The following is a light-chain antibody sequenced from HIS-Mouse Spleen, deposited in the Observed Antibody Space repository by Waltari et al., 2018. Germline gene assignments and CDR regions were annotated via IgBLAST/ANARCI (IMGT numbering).Light chain of an antibody. CDR1: SSDVGGSNY. CDR3: CSYAGSYTFEVV. J-gene: IGLJ2*01. V-gene: IGLV2-11*01. CDR2: DVS. Sequence: QSALTQPRSVSGSPGQSVPISCTGTSSDVGGSNYVSWYQQHPGKAPKLMIYDVSKRPSGVPDRFSGSKSGNTASLTISGLQAEDEADYYCCSYAGSYTFEVVFGGGTKLTVL.